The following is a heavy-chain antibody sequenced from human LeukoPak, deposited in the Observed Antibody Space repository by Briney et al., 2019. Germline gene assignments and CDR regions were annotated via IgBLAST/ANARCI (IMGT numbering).Heavy chain of an antibody. J-gene: IGHJ4*02. V-gene: IGHV3-7*01. Sequence: GGSLRLSCAASGFTFSSYWMSWVRQAPGKGLEWVANIKQDGSERYYVDSVKGRFTISRDNAKNSLYLQMNSLRAEDTAVYYCASFRSLRVERRGTIDYWGQGTLVTVSS. CDR1: GFTFSSYW. D-gene: IGHD1-1*01. CDR3: ASFRSLRVERRGTIDY. CDR2: IKQDGSER.